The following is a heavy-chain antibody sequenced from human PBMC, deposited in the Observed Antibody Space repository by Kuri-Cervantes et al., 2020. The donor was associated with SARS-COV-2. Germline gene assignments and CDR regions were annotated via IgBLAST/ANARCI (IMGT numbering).Heavy chain of an antibody. J-gene: IGHJ4*02. D-gene: IGHD7-27*01. CDR1: GFTSSSYG. CDR2: IRYDGSNK. Sequence: GGSLRLSCAASGFTSSSYGMHWVRQAPGKGLEWVAFIRYDGSNKYYADSVKGRFTISRDNSKNTLYLQMNSLRAEDTAVYYCARETELGTDYWGQGTLVTVSS. CDR3: ARETELGTDY. V-gene: IGHV3-30*02.